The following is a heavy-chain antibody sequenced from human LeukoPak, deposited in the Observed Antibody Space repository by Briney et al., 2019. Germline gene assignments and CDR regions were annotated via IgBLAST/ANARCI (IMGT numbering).Heavy chain of an antibody. V-gene: IGHV3-23*01. CDR1: GFTFSSYS. J-gene: IGHJ4*02. Sequence: PGGSLRLSCAASGFTFSSYSMNWVRQAPGKGLEWVSVISGSSAGIKYADSVKGRFTISRDNSKDTLYLQMNSLSAEDTAVYYCVKVAVQTQVVPAAIFFDYWGQGTLVTASS. CDR2: ISGSSAGI. CDR3: VKVAVQTQVVPAAIFFDY. D-gene: IGHD2-2*01.